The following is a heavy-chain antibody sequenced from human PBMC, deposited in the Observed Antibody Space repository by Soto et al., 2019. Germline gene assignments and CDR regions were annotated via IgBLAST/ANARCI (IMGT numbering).Heavy chain of an antibody. Sequence: ASVKVSCKASGYTFTGYYMHWVRQAPGQGLEWMGWINPNSGGTNYAQKFQGWVTMTRDTSISTAYMELSRLRSDDTAVYYCARWPCSGGSCYFDYWGQGTLVTVSS. CDR1: GYTFTGYY. J-gene: IGHJ4*02. CDR2: INPNSGGT. V-gene: IGHV1-2*04. CDR3: ARWPCSGGSCYFDY. D-gene: IGHD2-15*01.